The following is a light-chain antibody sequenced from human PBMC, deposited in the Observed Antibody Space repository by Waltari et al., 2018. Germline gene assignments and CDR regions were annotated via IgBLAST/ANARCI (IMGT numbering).Light chain of an antibody. J-gene: IGKJ1*01. CDR3: QKYDSLPAT. V-gene: IGKV3-20*01. CDR1: QSVGKY. CDR2: ETY. Sequence: EIVLTQSPGTLSLSPGERATLSCRASQSVGKYLAWYQQRPGQAPRLLIYETYRRATGTPDRFSGSGSGTDFSRTISRLEPEDFAVYYCQKYDSLPATFGQGTTVEIK.